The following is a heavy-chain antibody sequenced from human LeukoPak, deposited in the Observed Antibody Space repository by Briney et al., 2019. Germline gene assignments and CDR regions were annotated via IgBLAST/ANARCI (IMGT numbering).Heavy chain of an antibody. V-gene: IGHV4-59*01. CDR1: GGSISSYY. J-gene: IGHJ5*02. CDR2: IYYSWST. D-gene: IGHD6-6*01. CDR3: ARSIAGRPSGFDP. Sequence: PSETLSLTCTVSGGSISSYYWTWIRQPPGKGLEWIAYIYYSWSTNYSPSLKSRVTISVDTYKNQFSLKLSSVTAADTAVYYCARSIAGRPSGFDPWGQGTLVTVSS.